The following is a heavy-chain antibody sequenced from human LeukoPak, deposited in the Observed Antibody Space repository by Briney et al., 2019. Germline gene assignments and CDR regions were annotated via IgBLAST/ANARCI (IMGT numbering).Heavy chain of an antibody. V-gene: IGHV3-15*04. D-gene: IGHD3-22*01. Sequence: GGSLRLSCAASGFTFSHALMSWVRQAPGKGLEWIGRIVSNTEGGTRDYAAPVKGRFTISRDDSKNTLYLQMNSLKTEDTAVYHCITGIRSGYYVYWGQGTLVTVSS. CDR3: ITGIRSGYYVY. CDR2: IVSNTEGGTR. CDR1: GFTFSHAL. J-gene: IGHJ4*02.